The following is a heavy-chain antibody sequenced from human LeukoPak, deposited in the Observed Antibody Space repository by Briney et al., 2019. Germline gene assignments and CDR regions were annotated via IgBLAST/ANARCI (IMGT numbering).Heavy chain of an antibody. V-gene: IGHV1-2*02. CDR2: INPNSGGT. CDR3: AREVVPAAMGNWFDP. Sequence: VKVSCXAXXXTFTGXYXHWVRQAPGQGLEWMGWINPNSGGTNYAQKFQGRVTMTRDTSISTAYMELSRLRSDDTAVYYCAREVVPAAMGNWFDPWGQGTLVTVSS. D-gene: IGHD2-2*01. CDR1: XXTFTGXY. J-gene: IGHJ5*02.